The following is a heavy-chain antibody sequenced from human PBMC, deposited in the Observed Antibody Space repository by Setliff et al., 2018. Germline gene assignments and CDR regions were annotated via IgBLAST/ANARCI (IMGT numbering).Heavy chain of an antibody. J-gene: IGHJ3*02. CDR2: IYPGDSDT. CDR1: GYSFTSYW. Sequence: GESLKISCKGSGYSFTSYWISWVRQMPGKGLEWMGIIYPGDSDTRYSPSFQGQVTISADKSISTAYLQWSSLKASDTAMYYCAREGGYYDSRLDAFDIWGQGTMVTVSS. D-gene: IGHD3-22*01. V-gene: IGHV5-51*01. CDR3: AREGGYYDSRLDAFDI.